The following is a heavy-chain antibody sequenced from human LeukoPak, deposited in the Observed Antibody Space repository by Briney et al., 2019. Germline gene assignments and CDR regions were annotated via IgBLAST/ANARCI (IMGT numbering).Heavy chain of an antibody. J-gene: IGHJ4*02. CDR3: ARDSGYSSAWYEDY. CDR1: GYTFTSYD. Sequence: ASVKVSCKASGYTFTSYDINWVRQATGQGLEWMGWMNPNSGNTGYAQKFRGRVTMTRNTSISTAYMELRSLRSDDTAVYYCARDSGYSSAWYEDYWGQGTLVTVSS. D-gene: IGHD6-19*01. CDR2: MNPNSGNT. V-gene: IGHV1-8*01.